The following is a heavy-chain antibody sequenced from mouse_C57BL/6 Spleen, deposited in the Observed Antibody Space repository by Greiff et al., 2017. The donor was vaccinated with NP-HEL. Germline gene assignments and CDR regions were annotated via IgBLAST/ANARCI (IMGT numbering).Heavy chain of an antibody. D-gene: IGHD6-2*01. CDR1: GYTFTDYY. Sequence: VQLKQSGPVLVKPGASVKMSCKASGYTFTDYYMNWVKQSHGKSLEWIGVINPYNGGTSYNQKFKGKATLTVDKSSSTAYMELNSLTSEDSAVYYCARGGSLDYWGQGTTLTVSS. V-gene: IGHV1-19*01. CDR3: ARGGSLDY. J-gene: IGHJ2*01. CDR2: INPYNGGT.